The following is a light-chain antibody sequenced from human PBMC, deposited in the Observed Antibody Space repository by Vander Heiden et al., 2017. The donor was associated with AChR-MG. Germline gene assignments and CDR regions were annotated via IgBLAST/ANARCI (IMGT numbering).Light chain of an antibody. V-gene: IGKV3-11*01. CDR1: QSVSSY. CDR2: DAF. CDR3: QRRSDWART. J-gene: IGKJ4*01. Sequence: ELVLIQSPATLSLSLGERATRYCRASQSVSSYLGWYQQKPGQALRLLIYDAFSGATGIPTWFSGRASGTVFTLTISVVGAEDFAVYCCQRRSDWARTFGGGTKVEIK.